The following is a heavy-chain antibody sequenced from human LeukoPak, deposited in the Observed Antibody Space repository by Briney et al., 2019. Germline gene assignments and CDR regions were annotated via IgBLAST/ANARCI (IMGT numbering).Heavy chain of an antibody. D-gene: IGHD6-19*01. CDR3: AKDKRQWLVHAFDS. J-gene: IGHJ4*02. Sequence: PGGSLRLSCAASGFTFSTYAMSWVRQAPGKGLEWVSLIGGSDDSTYYADSVKGRFTISRDNSKNTLYLQMKSLRAEDTALYYCAKDKRQWLVHAFDSWGQGTLVTVSS. CDR2: IGGSDDST. CDR1: GFTFSTYA. V-gene: IGHV3-23*01.